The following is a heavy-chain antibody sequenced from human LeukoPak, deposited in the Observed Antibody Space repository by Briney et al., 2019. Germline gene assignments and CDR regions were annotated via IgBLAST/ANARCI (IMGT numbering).Heavy chain of an antibody. CDR1: GLTFSSYA. CDR2: ISSIGGTT. Sequence: GRSPRLSRTASGLTFSSYATNWVRPAPGEGLEYVSAISSIGGTTYYADSVKGRFTISRDNSRNTLHLQMSSLRAEDTAVYYCVKDSSSGSYFDYWGQGTLVTVSS. CDR3: VKDSSSGSYFDY. D-gene: IGHD3-10*01. V-gene: IGHV3-64D*06. J-gene: IGHJ4*02.